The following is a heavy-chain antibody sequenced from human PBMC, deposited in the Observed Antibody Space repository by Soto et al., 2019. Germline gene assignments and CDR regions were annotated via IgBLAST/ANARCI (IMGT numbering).Heavy chain of an antibody. CDR1: GYTFTSYA. CDR2: INAGNGNT. CDR3: ARDPLSGSYPYYYYGMDV. D-gene: IGHD1-26*01. J-gene: IGHJ6*02. V-gene: IGHV1-3*01. Sequence: ASVKVSCKASGYTFTSYAIHWVRQAPGQRLEWMGWINAGNGNTKYSQKFQGRVTITRDTSASTAYMELSSLRSEDTAVYYCARDPLSGSYPYYYYGMDVWGQGTTVTVSS.